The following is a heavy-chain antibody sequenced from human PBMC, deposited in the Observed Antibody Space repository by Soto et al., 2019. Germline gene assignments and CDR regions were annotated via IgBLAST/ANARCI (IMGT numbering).Heavy chain of an antibody. CDR1: GGSFSGYY. CDR3: ARGVITSQNIVIHVDY. D-gene: IGHD3-16*02. Sequence: SETLSLTCAVYGGSFSGYYWSWIRQPPGKGLEWIGEINHSGSTNYNPSLKSRVTISVDTSKNQFSLKLSSVTAADTAVYYCARGVITSQNIVIHVDYWGQGTLVTVSS. J-gene: IGHJ4*02. CDR2: INHSGST. V-gene: IGHV4-34*01.